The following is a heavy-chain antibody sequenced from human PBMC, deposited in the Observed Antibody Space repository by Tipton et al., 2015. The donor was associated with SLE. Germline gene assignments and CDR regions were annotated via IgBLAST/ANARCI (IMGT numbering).Heavy chain of an antibody. CDR1: GFDVSSNY. CDR2: IYSGGNT. Sequence: GSLRLSCAASGFDVSSNYMNWVRQAPGKGLEWVSVIYSGGNTNYADSVKGRFTISRDNSKNMLYLQMNSLRTEDTAVYYCARAPSGRVVGTPTGHGYWGQGTLVTVSS. V-gene: IGHV3-53*05. CDR3: ARAPSGRVVGTPTGHGY. J-gene: IGHJ4*02. D-gene: IGHD1-26*01.